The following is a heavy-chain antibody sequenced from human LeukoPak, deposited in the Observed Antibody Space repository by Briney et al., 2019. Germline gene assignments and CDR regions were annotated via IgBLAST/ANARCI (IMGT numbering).Heavy chain of an antibody. J-gene: IGHJ3*02. D-gene: IGHD2/OR15-2a*01. CDR2: IYYSGST. CDR1: GGSISSYY. Sequence: SETLSLTCTVSGGSISSYYWSWIRQPPGKGLEWIGYIYYSGSTNYNPSLKSRVTISVDTSKNQFSLKLNSVTAADTAVYYCARVASTSGLTLYDAFDIWGQGTMVTVSS. CDR3: ARVASTSGLTLYDAFDI. V-gene: IGHV4-59*01.